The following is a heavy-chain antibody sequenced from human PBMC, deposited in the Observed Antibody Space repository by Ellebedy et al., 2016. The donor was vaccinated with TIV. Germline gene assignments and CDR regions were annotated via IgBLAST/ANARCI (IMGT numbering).Heavy chain of an antibody. CDR2: INPDGSRT. J-gene: IGHJ4*02. CDR3: TRDIYYGSVDY. CDR1: GFTFSNYW. D-gene: IGHD3-10*01. Sequence: GESLKISXVASGFTFSNYWMYWVRQAPGQGPVWVSRINPDGSRTTYGDSVKGRFTMSRDNARSTLFLQMTSLRAEDTAVYYCTRDIYYGSVDYWGQGTLVTVSS. V-gene: IGHV3-74*03.